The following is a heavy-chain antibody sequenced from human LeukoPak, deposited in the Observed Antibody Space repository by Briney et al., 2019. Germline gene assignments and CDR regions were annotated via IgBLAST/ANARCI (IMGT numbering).Heavy chain of an antibody. CDR3: ATSIGYCSGGSCYDRYNWFDP. CDR2: IYYSGST. D-gene: IGHD2-15*01. J-gene: IGHJ5*02. CDR1: GGSIYRYY. V-gene: IGHV4-59*06. Sequence: SETLSLTCTVSGGSIYRYYWSWIRQHPGKGLEWIGYIYYSGSTYYNPSLKSRVTISVDTSKNQFSLKLSSVTAADTAVYYCATSIGYCSGGSCYDRYNWFDPWGQGTLVTVSS.